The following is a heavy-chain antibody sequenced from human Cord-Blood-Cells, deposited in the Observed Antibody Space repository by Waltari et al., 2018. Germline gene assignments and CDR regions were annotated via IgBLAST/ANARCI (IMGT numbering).Heavy chain of an antibody. CDR1: GFSFSSYD. J-gene: IGHJ6*02. CDR2: IVTAGDT. V-gene: IGHV3-13*01. Sequence: EVQLVESGGGLVQPGGSLRLSCAASGFSFSSYDMHWVRQATGKGLEWVSAIVTAGDTYYPGSVKGRFTISRENAKNSLYLQMNSLRAGDTAVYYCARDHDSNGMDVWGQGTTVTVSS. D-gene: IGHD4-4*01. CDR3: ARDHDSNGMDV.